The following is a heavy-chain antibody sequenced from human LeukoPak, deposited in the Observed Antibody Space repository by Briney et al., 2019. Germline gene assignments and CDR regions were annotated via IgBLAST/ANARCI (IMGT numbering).Heavy chain of an antibody. CDR3: ARVEGQSYYYYGMDV. Sequence: SETLSLTCTVSGGSISSSSYYWGWIRQPPGKGLEWIGSIYYSGSTYYNPSLKSRVTISVDTSKNQFSLKLSSVTAADTAVYYCARVEGQSYYYYGMDVWGQGTTVTVSS. V-gene: IGHV4-39*07. D-gene: IGHD3-3*01. CDR2: IYYSGST. J-gene: IGHJ6*02. CDR1: GGSISSSSYY.